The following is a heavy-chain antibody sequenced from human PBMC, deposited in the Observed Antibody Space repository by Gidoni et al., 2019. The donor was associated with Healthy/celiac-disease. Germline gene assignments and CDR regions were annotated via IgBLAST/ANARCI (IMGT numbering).Heavy chain of an antibody. J-gene: IGHJ6*02. CDR2: IYYSGST. V-gene: IGHV4-59*01. D-gene: IGHD4-17*01. CDR3: ARLYGDYGGGYYYYGMDV. CDR1: GGSLSSYY. Sequence: QVQLQESGPGLVKPSETLSLTCTVSGGSLSSYYWSWIQQPPGKGLEWIGYIYYSGSTNYNPSLKSRVTISVDTSKNQFSLKLSSVTAADTAVYYCARLYGDYGGGYYYYGMDVWGQGTTVTVSS.